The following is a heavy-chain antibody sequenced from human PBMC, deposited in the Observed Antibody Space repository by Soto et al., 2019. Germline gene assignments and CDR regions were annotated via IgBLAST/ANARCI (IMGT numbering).Heavy chain of an antibody. CDR3: ARDIRAYSRAFDC. CDR2: IYSSGST. J-gene: IGHJ4*02. D-gene: IGHD5-18*01. CDR1: GDSVSSDNCY. Sequence: QVQLQESGPGLVKPSETLSLTCTVSGDSVSSDNCYWTWIRQPPGKGLEWIGYIYSSGSTHYHPSLKSLVTISVHTSRNQFSLNCTSVTAADTAVYYCARDIRAYSRAFDCWGQGTLVTVSS. V-gene: IGHV4-61*01.